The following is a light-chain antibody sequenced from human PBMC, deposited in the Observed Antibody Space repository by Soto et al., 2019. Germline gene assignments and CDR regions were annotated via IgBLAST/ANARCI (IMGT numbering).Light chain of an antibody. J-gene: IGLJ2*01. CDR3: KSYTSSSTHVI. V-gene: IGLV2-14*01. CDR2: EVS. Sequence: QSALTQPASVSGSPGQSITISCTGTSSDVGGYNYVSWHQQHPGKAPKLMIYEVSNRPSGVSNRFSGSKSGNTASLTISGLQAEDEGDYYCKSYTSSSTHVIFGGGTKLTVL. CDR1: SSDVGGYNY.